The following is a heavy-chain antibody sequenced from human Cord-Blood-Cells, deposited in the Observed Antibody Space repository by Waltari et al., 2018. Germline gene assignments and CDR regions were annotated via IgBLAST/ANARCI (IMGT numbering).Heavy chain of an antibody. V-gene: IGHV4-34*01. CDR2: INHSGST. CDR1: GGSFSGYY. D-gene: IGHD1-7*01. CDR3: ARGYNGNYNWFDP. J-gene: IGHJ5*02. Sequence: QVQLQQWGAGLLKPSETLSLTCAVYGGSFSGYYWSWIRQPPGKGLEWIGEINHSGSTNKNPSLKSRVTISVDTSNNQFSLKLSSVTAADTAVYYCARGYNGNYNWFDPWGQGTLVTVSS.